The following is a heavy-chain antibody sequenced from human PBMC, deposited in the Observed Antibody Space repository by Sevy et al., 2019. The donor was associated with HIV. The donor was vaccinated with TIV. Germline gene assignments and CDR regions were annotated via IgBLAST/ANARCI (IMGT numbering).Heavy chain of an antibody. J-gene: IGHJ5*02. Sequence: GGSLRLSCAASGFTFSSYAMSWVRQAPGKGLEWVSAISGRGYLTYYTDSVKGRFNISRDNSKNTLYLQMNTVRPEDTALYYCARDAAEGPYGDTFFSNWFDAWGQGTLVTVSS. D-gene: IGHD2-21*01. CDR3: ARDAAEGPYGDTFFSNWFDA. V-gene: IGHV3-23*01. CDR1: GFTFSSYA. CDR2: ISGRGYLT.